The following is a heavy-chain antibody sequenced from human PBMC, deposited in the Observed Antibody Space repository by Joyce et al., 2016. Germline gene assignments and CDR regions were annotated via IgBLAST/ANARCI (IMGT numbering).Heavy chain of an antibody. V-gene: IGHV4-4*02. D-gene: IGHD2-15*01. CDR1: GGPIVSGDW. J-gene: IGHJ4*02. CDR3: AGDRAHDNSWAFDS. Sequence: QVQLQESGPGLVKPSGTLSLTCSVSGGPIVSGDWWSWVRHPPGKGLVWIAEIHHDGTTSYHPSLNSRVNISIDTSTKRSSLELRSVAAADTARYYCAGDRAHDNSWAFDSWGQGTLVTVSS. CDR2: IHHDGTT.